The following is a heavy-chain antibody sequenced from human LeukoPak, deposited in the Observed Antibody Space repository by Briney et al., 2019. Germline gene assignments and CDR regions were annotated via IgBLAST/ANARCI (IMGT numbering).Heavy chain of an antibody. CDR2: IYYSGST. CDR1: GGSISSSSYY. CDR3: AREGPYSSSWYGVLAFDI. Sequence: SETLSLTCTVSGGSISSSSYYWGWIRQPPGKGLEWIGSIYYSGSTYYNPSLKSRVTISVDTSKNQFSLKLSSVTAADTAVYYCAREGPYSSSWYGVLAFDIWGQGTMVTVSS. D-gene: IGHD6-13*01. V-gene: IGHV4-39*07. J-gene: IGHJ3*02.